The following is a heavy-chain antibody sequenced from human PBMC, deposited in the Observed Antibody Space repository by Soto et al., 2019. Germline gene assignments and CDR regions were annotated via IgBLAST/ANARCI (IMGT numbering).Heavy chain of an antibody. V-gene: IGHV3-33*01. CDR1: GFTFSSYG. CDR3: ARGTARRGVADRNFDY. CDR2: IWYDGSNK. Sequence: GGSLRLSCAASGFTFSSYGMHWVRQAPGKGLEWVAVIWYDGSNKYYADSVNGRFTISRDNSKHKLYLQTNSLRAEDTAVYYCARGTARRGVADRNFDYWGQGTLVTVSS. J-gene: IGHJ4*02. D-gene: IGHD6-6*01.